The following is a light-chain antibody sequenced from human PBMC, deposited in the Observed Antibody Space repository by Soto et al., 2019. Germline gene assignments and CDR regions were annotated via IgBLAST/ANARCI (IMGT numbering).Light chain of an antibody. V-gene: IGKV1-5*01. Sequence: DIQMTQSPSSLSASVGDRVTITCRASQSISSYLNWYQQKPGKAPKLLIYDASSLESGVPSRFSGSGSGTEFTLTISSLQPDDFTTYYCQQYNSYWWTFGKGTKVDIK. CDR3: QQYNSYWWT. CDR2: DAS. J-gene: IGKJ1*01. CDR1: QSISSY.